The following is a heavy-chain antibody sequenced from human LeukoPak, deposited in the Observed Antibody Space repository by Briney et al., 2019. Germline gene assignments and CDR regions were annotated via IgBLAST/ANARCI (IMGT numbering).Heavy chain of an antibody. Sequence: SQTLSLTCAVSGGSISSGSYYWSWIRQPPGKGLEWIGYIYDSGSTNYNPSLKSRVTISVDTSKNQFSLNLSSVTAADTAVYYCARGQQLVPLYYWGQGTLVTVSS. CDR3: ARGQQLVPLYY. CDR1: GGSISSGSYY. V-gene: IGHV4-61*01. J-gene: IGHJ4*02. D-gene: IGHD6-13*01. CDR2: IYDSGST.